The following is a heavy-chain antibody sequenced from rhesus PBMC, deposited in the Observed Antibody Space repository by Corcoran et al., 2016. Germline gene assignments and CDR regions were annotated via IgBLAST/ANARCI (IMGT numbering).Heavy chain of an antibody. CDR1: GASISSNW. CDR2: INGNSGST. Sequence: QVQLQESGPGLVKPSETLSLTCTVSGASISSNWWSWIRQPPGKGLEWIGEINGNSGSTNYNPSLKSRVTISKDASKNQFSRKLSSVTAADTAVYYCAREGGTSFDYWGQGVLVTVSS. J-gene: IGHJ4*01. D-gene: IGHD1-1*01. V-gene: IGHV4-80*01. CDR3: AREGGTSFDY.